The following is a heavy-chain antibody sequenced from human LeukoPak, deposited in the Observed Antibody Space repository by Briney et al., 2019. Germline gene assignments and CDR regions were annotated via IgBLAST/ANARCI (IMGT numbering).Heavy chain of an antibody. CDR2: IYSGGST. Sequence: GGSLRLSCAASGFTVSSNYMSWVRQAPGEGLEWVSVIYSGGSTYYADSVKGRFTISRDNSENTLYLQMNSLRAEDTAVYYCARFNGDSRDYWGQGTLVTVSS. CDR3: ARFNGDSRDY. J-gene: IGHJ4*02. D-gene: IGHD4-17*01. V-gene: IGHV3-66*01. CDR1: GFTVSSNY.